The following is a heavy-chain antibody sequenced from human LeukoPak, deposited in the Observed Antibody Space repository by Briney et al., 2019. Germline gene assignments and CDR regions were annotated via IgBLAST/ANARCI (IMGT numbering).Heavy chain of an antibody. D-gene: IGHD2-21*01. CDR1: GFTFSTYG. J-gene: IGHJ3*02. CDR3: ARYIPSCGGNCNDGFDI. V-gene: IGHV3-30*02. Sequence: GGSLRLSCAASGFTFSTYGMHWVRQAPGKGLEWVAFIRFDGSNKYYADSVKGRFTISRDNSKNTLYLQLNTLRAEDTAVYYCARYIPSCGGNCNDGFDIWGRGTMVTVSS. CDR2: IRFDGSNK.